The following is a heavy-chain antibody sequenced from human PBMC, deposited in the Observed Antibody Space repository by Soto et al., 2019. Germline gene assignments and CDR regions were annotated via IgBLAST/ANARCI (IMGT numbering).Heavy chain of an antibody. J-gene: IGHJ4*02. Sequence: PCGSLRLSCSPSVFTFSNNWMSGVRQAPGQGLEWVASLKQDGSVKHYVGSVKGRFTISRDNAEKSLHLQMNSLRAEDTAVYYCAKLRGDYTVFDYWGQGARVTSPQ. CDR1: VFTFSNNW. CDR3: AKLRGDYTVFDY. D-gene: IGHD4-17*01. CDR2: LKQDGSVK. V-gene: IGHV3-7*03.